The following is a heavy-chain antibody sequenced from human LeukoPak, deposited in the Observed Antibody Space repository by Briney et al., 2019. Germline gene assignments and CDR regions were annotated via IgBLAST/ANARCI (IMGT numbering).Heavy chain of an antibody. CDR2: IIPILGIA. D-gene: IGHD2-15*01. J-gene: IGHJ3*02. V-gene: IGHV1-69*04. CDR3: AFPDCSGGSCYVGGDAFDI. Sequence: GPWVNVSCKASGGTFSSYAISWVRRAPGQGLEWMGRIIPILGIANYAQKFQGRVTITADKSTSTAYRELSSLRSEDTAVYYCAFPDCSGGSCYVGGDAFDIWGQGTMVTVSS. CDR1: GGTFSSYA.